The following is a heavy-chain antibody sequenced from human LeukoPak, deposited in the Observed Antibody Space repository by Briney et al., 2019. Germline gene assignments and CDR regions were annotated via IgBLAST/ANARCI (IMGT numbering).Heavy chain of an antibody. V-gene: IGHV4-39*01. J-gene: IGHJ4*02. CDR1: GDSINSGSYY. D-gene: IGHD3-10*01. CDR3: GANGITSQIEF. CDR2: IYYSGST. Sequence: PSETLSLTCTVSGDSINSGSYYWGWIRQPPGKGLEWIGSIYYSGSTYYNPSLKSRVTISLDTSKNQFSLKLSSVTAADTAVYYCGANGITSQIEFWGQGTLVTVSS.